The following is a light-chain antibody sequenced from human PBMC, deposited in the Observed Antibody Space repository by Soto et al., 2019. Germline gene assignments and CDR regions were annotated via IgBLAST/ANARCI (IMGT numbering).Light chain of an antibody. Sequence: QSVLTQPASVSGSPGQSITISCTGTSSDVGGYNYVSWYQQHPGKAPKLMIYDVSNRPSGVSNRFSGSKSGNTASLTISGLQAEEGGDYYWRSYKSSRPPVVFGGGTKLTVL. V-gene: IGLV2-14*01. CDR3: RSYKSSRPPVV. J-gene: IGLJ2*01. CDR2: DVS. CDR1: SSDVGGYNY.